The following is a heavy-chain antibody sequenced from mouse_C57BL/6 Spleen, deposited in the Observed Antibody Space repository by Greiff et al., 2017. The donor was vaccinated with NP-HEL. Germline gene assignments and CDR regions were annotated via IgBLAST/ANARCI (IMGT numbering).Heavy chain of an antibody. Sequence: VQLQQPGAELVKPGASVKLSCKASGYTFTSYWMQWVKQRPGQGLEWIGEIDPSDSNTNYNQKFKGKATLTVYTSSSPAYMQLSSLTSEDSAVYYRARREGLPWYFDVWGTGTTVTVSS. J-gene: IGHJ1*03. CDR3: ARREGLPWYFDV. D-gene: IGHD3-3*01. V-gene: IGHV1-50*01. CDR1: GYTFTSYW. CDR2: IDPSDSNT.